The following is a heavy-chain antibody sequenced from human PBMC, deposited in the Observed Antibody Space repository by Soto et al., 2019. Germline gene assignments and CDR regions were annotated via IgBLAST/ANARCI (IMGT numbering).Heavy chain of an antibody. D-gene: IGHD3-22*01. CDR3: ARGVKYDSSDYCLVY. Sequence: DWLRQAPGQGLEWMGIINPSGGGTSSAQKFQGRVILTRDTSTSTVYMELSSLRSEDTAVYYCARGVKYDSSDYCLVYWGQGTLVTVSS. V-gene: IGHV1-46*01. J-gene: IGHJ4*01. CDR2: INPSGGGT.